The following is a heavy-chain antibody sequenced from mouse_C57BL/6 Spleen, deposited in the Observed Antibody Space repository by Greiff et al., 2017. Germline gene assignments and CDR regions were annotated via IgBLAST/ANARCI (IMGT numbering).Heavy chain of an antibody. D-gene: IGHD1-1*01. Sequence: EVKLMESEGGLVQPGSSMKLSCTASGFTFSDYYMAWVRQVPEKGLEWVANINYDGSSTYYLDSLKSRFIISRDNAKNILYLQMSGLKSEDTATYYCAREDYYGSPFAYWGQGTLVTVSA. CDR3: AREDYYGSPFAY. CDR2: INYDGSST. J-gene: IGHJ3*01. V-gene: IGHV5-16*01. CDR1: GFTFSDYY.